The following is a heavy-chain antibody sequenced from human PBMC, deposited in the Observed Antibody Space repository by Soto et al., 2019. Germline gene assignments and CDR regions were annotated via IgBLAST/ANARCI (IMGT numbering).Heavy chain of an antibody. D-gene: IGHD2-15*01. V-gene: IGHV3-72*01. CDR3: ARGYCGRGGCYSRDY. Sequence: GSLKLSCAASGFTFSDHYMDWVRQAPGKGLEWVGRTRNKANSYTTEYAASVKGRFTISRDDSKTSLYLQMNSLKTEDTAVYYCARGYCGRGGCYSRDYWGQGTLVTVSS. CDR2: TRNKANSYTT. CDR1: GFTFSDHY. J-gene: IGHJ4*02.